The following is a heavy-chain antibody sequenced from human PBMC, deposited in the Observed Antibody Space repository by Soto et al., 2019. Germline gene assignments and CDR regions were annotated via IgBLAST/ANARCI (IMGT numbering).Heavy chain of an antibody. V-gene: IGHV4-59*01. CDR1: GASISSYY. CDR2: IYYSGST. J-gene: IGHJ2*01. D-gene: IGHD6-19*01. Sequence: QVQLQESGPGLVKPSETLSLTCTASGASISSYYWSWIRQPPGNGLEWIGYIYYSGSTNYNPTLKSRVTISVDTSKNQFSLKLSSVTAADTAVYYCARSTSSGWFWYFDLWGRGTLVTVSS. CDR3: ARSTSSGWFWYFDL.